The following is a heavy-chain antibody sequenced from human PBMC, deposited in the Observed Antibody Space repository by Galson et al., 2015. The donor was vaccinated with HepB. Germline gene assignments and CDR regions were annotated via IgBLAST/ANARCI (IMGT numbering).Heavy chain of an antibody. V-gene: IGHV1-18*01. CDR2: ISAYNGNT. Sequence: SVKVSCKASGYTFTSYGISWVRQAPGQGLEWMGWISAYNGNTNYAQKLQARVTMTTDTSTSTAYMELRSLRSDDTAVYYCARDKRVIGQLVEESLDYWGQGTLVTVSS. CDR3: ARDKRVIGQLVEESLDY. CDR1: GYTFTSYG. J-gene: IGHJ4*02. D-gene: IGHD6-6*01.